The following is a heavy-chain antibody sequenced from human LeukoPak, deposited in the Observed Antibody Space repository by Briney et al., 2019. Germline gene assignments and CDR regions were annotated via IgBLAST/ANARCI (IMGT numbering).Heavy chain of an antibody. V-gene: IGHV4-4*09. CDR1: GGPISSYY. CDR3: ARAFGSSWSNWFDP. D-gene: IGHD6-13*01. CDR2: IYTSGST. Sequence: PSETLPLTCTVSGGPISSYYWSWIRQPPGKGLEWIGYIYTSGSTNYNPSLKSRVTISVDTSKNQFSLKLSSVTAADTAVYYCARAFGSSWSNWFDPWGQGTLVTVSS. J-gene: IGHJ5*02.